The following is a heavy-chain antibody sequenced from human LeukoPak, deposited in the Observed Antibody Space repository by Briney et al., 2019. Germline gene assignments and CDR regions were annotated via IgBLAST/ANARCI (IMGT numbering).Heavy chain of an antibody. CDR3: TINGVYIPTTGYDFWSGYLFHFDH. Sequence: GGSLRLSCAASGFTFSNAWMSWVRQAPGKGLEWVGRIKSETDGGTTDYAAPVKGRFTISRDDSKNTLYLQTNSLKTEDTAVYYCTINGVYIPTTGYDFWSGYLFHFDHWGQGTLVTVSS. CDR2: IKSETDGGTT. J-gene: IGHJ4*02. V-gene: IGHV3-15*01. CDR1: GFTFSNAW. D-gene: IGHD3-3*01.